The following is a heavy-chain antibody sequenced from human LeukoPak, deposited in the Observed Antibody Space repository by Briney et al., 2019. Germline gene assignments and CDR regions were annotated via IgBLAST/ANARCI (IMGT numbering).Heavy chain of an antibody. CDR1: GYTFTSYA. CDR2: INAGNGNT. Sequence: ASVKVSCKASGYTFTSYAMHWVHQAPGQRLEWMGWINAGNGNTKYSQKFQGRVTITRDTSASTAYMELSSLRSEDTAVYYCARDGVSGRYSVNYFQHWGQGTLVTVSS. V-gene: IGHV1-3*01. CDR3: ARDGVSGRYSVNYFQH. J-gene: IGHJ1*01. D-gene: IGHD1-26*01.